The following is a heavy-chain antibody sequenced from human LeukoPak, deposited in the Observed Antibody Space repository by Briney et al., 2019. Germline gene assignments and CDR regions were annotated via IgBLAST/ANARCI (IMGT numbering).Heavy chain of an antibody. Sequence: PGRSLRLSCAPSGFTFSSYVMSWVRQAPGKGLEWVSTISGNGRSTNYADSVKGRFTISRDNSKNTLYLQMSSLRAEDTAVYYCAKDLGYVSGWYHFDYWGQGTLVTVSS. CDR2: ISGNGRST. CDR3: AKDLGYVSGWYHFDY. CDR1: GFTFSSYV. V-gene: IGHV3-23*01. J-gene: IGHJ4*02. D-gene: IGHD6-19*01.